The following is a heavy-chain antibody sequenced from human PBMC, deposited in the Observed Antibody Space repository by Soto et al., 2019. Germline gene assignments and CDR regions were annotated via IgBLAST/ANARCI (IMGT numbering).Heavy chain of an antibody. CDR3: VGGQYYFGY. Sequence: QVQLVESGGGVVQPGRSLRLSCAASGFPFSSYGMHWVREAPGKGLEWVAVISYDGSNKYYADSVKGRFTISRDNSASTLYLQMNSLGPEGTALYCCVGGQYYFGYRGQGTLVTVSP. J-gene: IGHJ4*02. CDR2: ISYDGSNK. CDR1: GFPFSSYG. V-gene: IGHV3-30*03. D-gene: IGHD3-10*01.